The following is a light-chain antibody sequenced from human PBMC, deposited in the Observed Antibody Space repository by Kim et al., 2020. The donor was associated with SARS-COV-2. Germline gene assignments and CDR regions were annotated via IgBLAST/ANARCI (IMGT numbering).Light chain of an antibody. CDR1: SSDVGGYNY. CDR2: EVS. J-gene: IGLJ1*01. V-gene: IGLV2-14*01. Sequence: QSALTQPASVSGSPGQSITIACTGTSSDVGGYNYVSWYQHHPGNAPKFMIYEVSNRPSGVSNRFSGSKSGNTASLTISGLQAEDEADYYCSSYTSSSTYVFGTGTKVTVL. CDR3: SSYTSSSTYV.